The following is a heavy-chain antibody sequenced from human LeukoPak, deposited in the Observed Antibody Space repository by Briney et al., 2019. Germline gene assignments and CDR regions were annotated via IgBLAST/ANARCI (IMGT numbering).Heavy chain of an antibody. CDR1: GYTFTSYA. Sequence: ASVKVSCKASGYTFTSYAMHWVRQAPGQRLEWMGWINAGNGNTKYSQKFQGRVTITRDTSASTACMELSSLRSEDTAVYYCARDNPYVVRGVITYYYYGMDVWGKGTTVTVSS. J-gene: IGHJ6*04. CDR2: INAGNGNT. V-gene: IGHV1-3*01. D-gene: IGHD3-10*01. CDR3: ARDNPYVVRGVITYYYYGMDV.